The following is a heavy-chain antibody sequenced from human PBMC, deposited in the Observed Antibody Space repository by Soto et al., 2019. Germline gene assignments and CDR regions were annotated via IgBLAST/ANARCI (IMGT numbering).Heavy chain of an antibody. CDR2: ISGSGGST. CDR1: GVKSIDHA. CDR3: AIHAI. Sequence: RVWCRASGVKSIDHAMSWVRQAPGKGLEWVSAISGSGGSTYYADSVKGRFTISRDNSKNTLYLQMNSLRAEDTAGYYSAIHAIWVKRTMVPVSS. J-gene: IGHJ6*03. V-gene: IGHV3-23*01.